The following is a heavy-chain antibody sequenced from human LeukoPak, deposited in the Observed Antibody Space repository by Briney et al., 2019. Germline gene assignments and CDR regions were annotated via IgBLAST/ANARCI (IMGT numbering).Heavy chain of an antibody. J-gene: IGHJ4*02. V-gene: IGHV3-74*01. CDR3: ARAVVVTKNFDC. CDR2: INSDGSST. Sequence: PGGSLRLSCAASGFTFSSYWMHWVRQAPGKGLVWVSRINSDGSSTSYADSVKGRFTISRDNAKNTLYLQMNSLRAEDTAVYYCARAVVVTKNFDCWGQGTLVTVSS. CDR1: GFTFSSYW. D-gene: IGHD2-21*02.